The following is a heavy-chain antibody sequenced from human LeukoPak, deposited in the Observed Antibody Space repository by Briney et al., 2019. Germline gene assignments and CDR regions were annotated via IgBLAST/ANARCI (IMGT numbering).Heavy chain of an antibody. J-gene: IGHJ6*03. Sequence: GGSLRLSCAASGFTFGSYWMTWVRQAPGKGLEWVANIKQDGSEIYYVDSVKGRFTISRDNAKNSLYLQMNSLRVQDTAVYYCARRRITMVRGVIGGYYYYMDVWGKGTTVTISS. D-gene: IGHD3-10*01. V-gene: IGHV3-7*01. CDR2: IKQDGSEI. CDR3: ARRRITMVRGVIGGYYYYMDV. CDR1: GFTFGSYW.